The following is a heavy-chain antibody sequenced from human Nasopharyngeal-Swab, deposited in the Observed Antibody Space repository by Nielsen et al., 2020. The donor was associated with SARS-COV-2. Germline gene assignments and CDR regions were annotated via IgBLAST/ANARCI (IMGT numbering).Heavy chain of an antibody. Sequence: GGSLRLSCAASGFTFSSYGMHWVRQAPGKGLEWVAVISYDGSNKYYADSVKGRFTISRDNSKNTLYLQMNSLRAEDTAVYYCAKDVTIFGVVNYYMDVWGKGTTVPVSS. CDR1: GFTFSSYG. J-gene: IGHJ6*03. CDR3: AKDVTIFGVVNYYMDV. CDR2: ISYDGSNK. D-gene: IGHD3-3*01. V-gene: IGHV3-30*18.